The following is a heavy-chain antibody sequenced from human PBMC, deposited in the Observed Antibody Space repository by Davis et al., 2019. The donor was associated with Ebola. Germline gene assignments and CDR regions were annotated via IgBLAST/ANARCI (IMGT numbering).Heavy chain of an antibody. CDR3: ASLAAPLDY. J-gene: IGHJ4*02. CDR2: IWYDGSNK. CDR1: GFTFSSYG. V-gene: IGHV3-33*01. Sequence: GESLKISCAASGFTFSSYGMHWVRQAPGKGLEWVAVIWYDGSNKYYADSVKGRFTISRDNSKNTLYLQMNSLRAEDTAVYYCASLAAPLDYWGQGTLVTVSS. D-gene: IGHD6-6*01.